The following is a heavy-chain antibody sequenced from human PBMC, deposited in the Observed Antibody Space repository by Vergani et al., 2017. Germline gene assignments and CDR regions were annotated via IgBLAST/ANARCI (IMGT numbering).Heavy chain of an antibody. J-gene: IGHJ6*02. D-gene: IGHD5-12*01. CDR1: GFTFSSHG. CDR3: AKANPRNSXYDYLYYYHAMDV. CDR2: IWYDGSNK. V-gene: IGHV3-33*06. Sequence: QVQLVESEGGVVQPGRSLTLSCVASGFTFSSHGMHWVRQAPGKGLEWVAVIWYDGSNKYYGDSVKGRFTISRDNSKNTLYLQMNSLSAGDTAVYYCAKANPRNSXYDYLYYYHAMDVWGQGTTVTVSS.